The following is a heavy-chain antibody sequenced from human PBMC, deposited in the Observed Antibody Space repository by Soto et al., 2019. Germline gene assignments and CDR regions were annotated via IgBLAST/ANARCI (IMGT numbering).Heavy chain of an antibody. CDR3: ARGLWLAYYYGMDV. CDR2: ISEDGSQT. J-gene: IGHJ6*02. Sequence: GGSLRLSCAASGFTFSSYAMKWVRQAPGKGLEWVSNISEDGSQTYYADSVKGRFTISRDNAKNSLYLQMNSLRAEDTAVYYCARGLWLAYYYGMDVWGQGTTVTVSS. CDR1: GFTFSSYA. V-gene: IGHV3-21*04. D-gene: IGHD3-10*01.